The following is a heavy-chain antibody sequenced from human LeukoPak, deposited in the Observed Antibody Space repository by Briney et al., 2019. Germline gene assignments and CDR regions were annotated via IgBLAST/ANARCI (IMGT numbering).Heavy chain of an antibody. CDR2: ISSSSRYM. Sequence: GGSLRLSCAASGYTFSSYSMNWVRQAPGKGLEWVSSISSSSRYMYYADSVKGRFTISRDNAKNSLYLQMNSLRAEDTALYYCAKDGSSSGWYVDYWGQGTLVTVSS. V-gene: IGHV3-21*04. D-gene: IGHD6-19*01. CDR1: GYTFSSYS. CDR3: AKDGSSSGWYVDY. J-gene: IGHJ4*02.